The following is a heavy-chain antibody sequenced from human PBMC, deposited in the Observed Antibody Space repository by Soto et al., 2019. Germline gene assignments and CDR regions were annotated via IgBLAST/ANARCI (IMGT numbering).Heavy chain of an antibody. CDR3: AGGYQYRRLWSYFDY. CDR1: GGTFSSYA. CDR2: IIPIFGTA. J-gene: IGHJ4*02. D-gene: IGHD2-2*01. V-gene: IGHV1-69*12. Sequence: QVQLVQSGAEVKKPGSSVKVSCKASGGTFSSYAISWVRQAPGQGLEWMGGIIPIFGTANYAQKFQGRVTITGDASTSTAYMELSSLRPEDTAVYYCAGGYQYRRLWSYFDYWGQGTLVTVSS.